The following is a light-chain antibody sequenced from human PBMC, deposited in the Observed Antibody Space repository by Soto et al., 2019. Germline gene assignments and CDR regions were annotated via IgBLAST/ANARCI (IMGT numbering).Light chain of an antibody. V-gene: IGLV2-23*02. CDR3: YSFTGISTSPFV. Sequence: QSALTQPASVSGSPGQSITISCTGTTRDIGTSNLVSWYQQYPGKAPKLMIYEVTKRPSGISYRFSGSKSGNTASLTISGLQPEDEADNYCYSFTGISTSPFVFGTGTKVPVL. CDR2: EVT. CDR1: TRDIGTSNL. J-gene: IGLJ1*01.